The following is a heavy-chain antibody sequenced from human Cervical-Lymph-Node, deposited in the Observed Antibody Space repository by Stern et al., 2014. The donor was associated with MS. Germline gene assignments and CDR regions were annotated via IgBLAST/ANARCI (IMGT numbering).Heavy chain of an antibody. D-gene: IGHD3-10*02. CDR2: IIPIVGPA. V-gene: IGHV1-69*01. CDR3: ARGGLRPMSYFDS. Sequence: QVQLVASGAEVKKPGSSVKVSCTASGGSFISHAFSWVRQAPGQGPEWMGGIIPIVGPAKYAQKFQGRVTITADASTSTAYMELSSLRSEDTAVYFCARGGLRPMSYFDSWGQGTLVTVSS. J-gene: IGHJ4*02. CDR1: GGSFISHA.